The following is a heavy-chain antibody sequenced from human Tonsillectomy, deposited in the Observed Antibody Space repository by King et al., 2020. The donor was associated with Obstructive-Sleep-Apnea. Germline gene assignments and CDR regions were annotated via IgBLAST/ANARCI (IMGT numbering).Heavy chain of an antibody. CDR1: GFTFNSYG. V-gene: IGHV3-30*03. CDR2: ISYDGSNK. CDR3: VIDPWGSGSYYPTPFDY. D-gene: IGHD3-10*01. Sequence: VQLVESGGGVVQPGRSLRLSCAASGFTFNSYGMHWVRQAPGKGLEWVAVISYDGSNKYYADSVKGRFTISRDNSKSTLYLQMNSLRAEDTAVYYCVIDPWGSGSYYPTPFDYWGQGTLVTVSS. J-gene: IGHJ4*02.